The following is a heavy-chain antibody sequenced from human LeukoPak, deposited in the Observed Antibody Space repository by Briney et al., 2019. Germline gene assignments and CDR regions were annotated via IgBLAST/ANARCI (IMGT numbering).Heavy chain of an antibody. CDR3: AGVSWEHAPAFDI. CDR2: ISSSSSYI. J-gene: IGHJ3*02. V-gene: IGHV3-21*01. D-gene: IGHD1-26*01. CDR1: GSTFSSYS. Sequence: PGGSLRLSCAASGSTFSSYSMNWVRQAPGKGLEWVSSISSSSSYIYYADSVKGRFTISRDNAKNSLYLQMNSLRAEDTAVYYCAGVSWEHAPAFDIWGQGTMVTVSS.